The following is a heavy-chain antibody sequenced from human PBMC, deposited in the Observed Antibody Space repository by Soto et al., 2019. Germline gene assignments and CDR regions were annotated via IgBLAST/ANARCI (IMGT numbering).Heavy chain of an antibody. D-gene: IGHD4-17*01. V-gene: IGHV3-7*01. Sequence: EVQLVESGGGLVQPGGSLRLSCAASGFTFSSYWMSWVRQAPGKGLEWVANIKQDGSEKYYVDSVKGRFTIARGNAKNSLYLQMNRLRAEDTAVYYCASGGLRSNFDYGGRGTLVTVSS. CDR2: IKQDGSEK. CDR1: GFTFSSYW. J-gene: IGHJ4*02. CDR3: ASGGLRSNFDY.